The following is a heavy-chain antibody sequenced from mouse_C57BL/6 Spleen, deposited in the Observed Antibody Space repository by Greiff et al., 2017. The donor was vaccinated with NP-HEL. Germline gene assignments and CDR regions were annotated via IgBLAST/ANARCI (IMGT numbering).Heavy chain of an antibody. CDR3: ASSLYYYGSRDYYAMDY. J-gene: IGHJ4*01. D-gene: IGHD1-1*01. CDR1: GYTFTDYN. CDR2: INPNNGGT. Sequence: VQLQQSGPELVKPGASVKMSCKASGYTFTDYNMHWVKQSHGKSLEWIGYINPNNGGTSYNQKFKGKATLTVNKSSSTAYMELRSLTSEDSAVYYCASSLYYYGSRDYYAMDYWGQGTSVTVSS. V-gene: IGHV1-22*01.